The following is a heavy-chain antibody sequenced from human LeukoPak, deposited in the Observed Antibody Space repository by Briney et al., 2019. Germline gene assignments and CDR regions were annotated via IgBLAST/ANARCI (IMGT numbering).Heavy chain of an antibody. CDR2: IYSTGNI. V-gene: IGHV4-59*11. CDR1: GGSISSRF. D-gene: IGHD5-18*01. J-gene: IGHJ6*02. CDR3: ARGNANTAWNYFGTDV. Sequence: SETLSLTCTVSGGSISSRFWSWVRQPPGKGLELIAYIYSTGNINYNPSLKSRVSMSVDTSKNQFSLNLNSVTAADTAVYYCARGNANTAWNYFGTDVWGQGTTVTVSS.